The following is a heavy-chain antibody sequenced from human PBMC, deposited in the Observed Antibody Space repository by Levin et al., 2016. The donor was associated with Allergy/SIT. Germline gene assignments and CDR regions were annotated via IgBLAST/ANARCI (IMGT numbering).Heavy chain of an antibody. CDR2: INAGNGNT. Sequence: ASVKVSCKASGYTFTSYAMHWVRQAPGQRLEWMGWINAGNGNTKYSQKFQGRVTITRDTSASTAYMELSSLRSEDTAVYYCARDSARVIVVVMHDLDYWGQGTLVTVSS. V-gene: IGHV1-3*01. CDR1: GYTFTSYA. D-gene: IGHD3-22*01. J-gene: IGHJ4*02. CDR3: ARDSARVIVVVMHDLDY.